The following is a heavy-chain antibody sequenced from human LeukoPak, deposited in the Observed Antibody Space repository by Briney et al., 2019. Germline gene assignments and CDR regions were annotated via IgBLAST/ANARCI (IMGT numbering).Heavy chain of an antibody. CDR3: ARDGGYGAYYYYYYGMDV. CDR2: VNYRGSP. V-gene: IGHV4-34*01. J-gene: IGHJ6*02. D-gene: IGHD5-12*01. CDR1: GGSFSGYL. Sequence: SETLSLTCDVPGGSFSGYLWSWIRQSPGKGLEWIGEVNYRGSPNYNPSLESRVTISVDTSNNQFSLQLNSVTPEDTAVYYCARDGGYGAYYYYYYGMDVWGQGTTVTVSS.